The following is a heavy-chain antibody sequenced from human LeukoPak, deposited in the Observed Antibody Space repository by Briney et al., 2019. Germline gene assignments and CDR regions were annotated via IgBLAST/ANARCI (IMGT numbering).Heavy chain of an antibody. J-gene: IGHJ5*02. CDR3: ARGHSGPRVFDH. CDR1: GFTFSSYS. Sequence: GGSLRLSCAASGFTFSSYSMSWVRQAPGKGLEWVSSISSSSSYIYYADSVKGRFTISRDNAKNSLYLQMNSLRAENTAVYYYARGHSGPRVFDHWGQGTLVTVSS. D-gene: IGHD2-15*01. V-gene: IGHV3-21*01. CDR2: ISSSSSYI.